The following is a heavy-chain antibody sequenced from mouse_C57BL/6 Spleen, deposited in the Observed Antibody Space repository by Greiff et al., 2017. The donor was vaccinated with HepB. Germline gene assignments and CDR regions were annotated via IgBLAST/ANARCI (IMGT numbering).Heavy chain of an antibody. D-gene: IGHD3-2*02. Sequence: VNVVESGPELVKPGASVKISCKASGYAFSSSWMNWVKQRPGKGLEWIGRIYPGDGDTNYNGKFKGKATLTADKSSSTAYMQLSSLTSEDSAVYFCARRDSSDVRWFADWGQGTLVTVSA. V-gene: IGHV1-82*01. CDR1: GYAFSSSW. CDR2: IYPGDGDT. CDR3: ARRDSSDVRWFAD. J-gene: IGHJ3*01.